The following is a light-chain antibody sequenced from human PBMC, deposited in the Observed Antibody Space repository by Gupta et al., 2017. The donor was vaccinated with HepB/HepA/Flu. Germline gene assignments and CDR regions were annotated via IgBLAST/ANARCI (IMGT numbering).Light chain of an antibody. J-gene: IGLJ3*02. CDR3: SSDIIGSVWV. Sequence: SALTQPASVSGSPGPSITISCTGTRTDAVGYRYVSWGQQQPGKVRKVIIYDVSSRPSRVTTSFSGSKSGNTASLTISGLEAEDEADYYGSSDIIGSVWVFGGGTKLTVL. CDR2: DVS. V-gene: IGLV2-14*03. CDR1: RTDAVGYRY.